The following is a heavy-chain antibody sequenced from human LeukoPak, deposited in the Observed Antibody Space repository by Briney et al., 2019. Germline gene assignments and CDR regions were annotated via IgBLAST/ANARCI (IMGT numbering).Heavy chain of an antibody. CDR2: INPNSGGT. CDR3: ARRVTYYYDTAGAFDI. V-gene: IGHV1-2*02. Sequence: ASVKVSCKASGYTFTGYYMHWVRQAPGQGLEWMGWINPNSGGTNYAQKFQGRVTMTRDTSISTAYMELSRLRSDDTAVYYCARRVTYYYDTAGAFDIWGQGTMVTVSS. CDR1: GYTFTGYY. J-gene: IGHJ3*02. D-gene: IGHD3-22*01.